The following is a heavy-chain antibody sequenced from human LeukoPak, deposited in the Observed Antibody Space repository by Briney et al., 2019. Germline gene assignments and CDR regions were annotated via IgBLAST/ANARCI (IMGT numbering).Heavy chain of an antibody. Sequence: SETLSLTCTVSGGSISSYYWSWIRQPAGKGLEWIGRIYSSGSTNYSPSLKSRVTMSVDTSKNQFSLKLNSVTAADTGVYYCARERYSGWYPAFDIWGQGTMVTVSS. CDR2: IYSSGST. CDR3: ARERYSGWYPAFDI. D-gene: IGHD6-19*01. J-gene: IGHJ3*02. CDR1: GGSISSYY. V-gene: IGHV4-4*07.